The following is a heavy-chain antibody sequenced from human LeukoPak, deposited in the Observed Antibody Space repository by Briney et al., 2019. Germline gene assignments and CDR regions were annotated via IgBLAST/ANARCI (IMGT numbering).Heavy chain of an antibody. CDR2: VSGSGGSS. CDR3: AKLTTWLQQHNFDY. V-gene: IGHV3-23*01. D-gene: IGHD5-24*01. J-gene: IGHJ4*02. CDR1: GFNFNNYA. Sequence: PGGSLRLSCTASGFNFNNYAMSWVRQAPGKGLEWVSSVSGSGGSSYYADSVKGRFTISRDNSKNTLYLQMNSLTAEDTAVYYCAKLTTWLQQHNFDYWGQGTLVSVSS.